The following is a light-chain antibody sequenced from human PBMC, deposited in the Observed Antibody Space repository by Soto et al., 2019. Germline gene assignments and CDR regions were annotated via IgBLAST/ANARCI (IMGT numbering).Light chain of an antibody. V-gene: IGKV3-11*01. CDR1: RSVSRY. Sequence: EIVLTQSPATLSLSPGERATLSCRSSRSVSRYLAWYQQKPGQAPRLLIFDASNRATGIPARFSGSGSGTEFTLTISSLEPEDFAVYYCQQRSNWPTFTFGPGTKVDIX. CDR3: QQRSNWPTFT. J-gene: IGKJ3*01. CDR2: DAS.